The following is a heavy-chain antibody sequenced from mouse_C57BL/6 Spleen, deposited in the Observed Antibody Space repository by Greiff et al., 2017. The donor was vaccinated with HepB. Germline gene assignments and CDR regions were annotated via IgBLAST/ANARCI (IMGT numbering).Heavy chain of an antibody. CDR2: IDPSDSYT. V-gene: IGHV1-50*01. CDR3: ARGVMDSNYGYFDY. CDR1: GYTFTSYW. D-gene: IGHD2-5*01. Sequence: VQLQQSGAELVKPGASVKLSCKASGYTFTSYWMQWVKQRPGQGLEWIGEIDPSDSYTNYNQKFKGKATWTVDTSSSTAYMQLSSLTSEDSAVYCCARGVMDSNYGYFDYWGQGTTLTVSS. J-gene: IGHJ2*01.